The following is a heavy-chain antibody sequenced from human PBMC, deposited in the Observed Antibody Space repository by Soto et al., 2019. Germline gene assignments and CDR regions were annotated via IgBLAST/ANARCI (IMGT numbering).Heavy chain of an antibody. V-gene: IGHV5-51*01. Sequence: PGESLKISCKGSGYSFTSYWIGWVRQMPGKGLEWMGIIYPGDSDTRYSPSFQGQVTISADKSISTAYLQWSSLKASDTAMYYCARRASEGSDYLLIDYWGQGTLVTVSS. CDR2: IYPGDSDT. J-gene: IGHJ4*02. CDR1: GYSFTSYW. CDR3: ARRASEGSDYLLIDY. D-gene: IGHD4-17*01.